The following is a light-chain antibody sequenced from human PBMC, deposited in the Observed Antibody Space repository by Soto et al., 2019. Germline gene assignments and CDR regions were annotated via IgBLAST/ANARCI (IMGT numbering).Light chain of an antibody. CDR1: QSVRSS. CDR2: DAS. CDR3: QQRSNYPPEAT. Sequence: EIVLTQSPDTLSLSPGERATLSCRASQSVRSSLAWYQQKPGQAPRLLIYDASNRATGIPARFSGSGSGTDFTLTLSSLETDDFAVFYCQQRSNYPPEATFGPGTKVDIK. V-gene: IGKV3-11*01. J-gene: IGKJ3*01.